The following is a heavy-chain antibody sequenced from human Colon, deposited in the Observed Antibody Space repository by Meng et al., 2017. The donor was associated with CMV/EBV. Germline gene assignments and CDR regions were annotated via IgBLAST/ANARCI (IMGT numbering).Heavy chain of an antibody. CDR1: GFSLTTTGVG. V-gene: IGHV2-5*02. D-gene: IGHD3-22*01. J-gene: IGHJ4*02. Sequence: ITLKESGPTLVKPTQTLTLTCTFSGFSLTTTGVGVGWIRQPPGKALEWLALIFWDGDKRYSPSLNSRLAITKDTSENQVVLTMTNMDPMDTATYYCVYCSPGRNGFSSYYQRVFDYWGQGTLVTVSS. CDR3: VYCSPGRNGFSSYYQRVFDY. CDR2: IFWDGDK.